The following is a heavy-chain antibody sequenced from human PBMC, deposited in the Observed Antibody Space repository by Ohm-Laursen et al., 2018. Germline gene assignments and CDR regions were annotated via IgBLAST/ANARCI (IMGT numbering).Heavy chain of an antibody. CDR1: GFTFSSYS. J-gene: IGHJ4*02. Sequence: SLRLSCTASGFTFSSYSMNWVRQAPGKGLEWVSSISSSTGYIYNADSVKGRFTISRDNAKNSLYLQMNSLRAEDTAVYYCARGSAVVVGTFDYWGQGTLVTVSS. CDR3: ARGSAVVVGTFDY. CDR2: ISSSTGYI. V-gene: IGHV3-21*01. D-gene: IGHD3-22*01.